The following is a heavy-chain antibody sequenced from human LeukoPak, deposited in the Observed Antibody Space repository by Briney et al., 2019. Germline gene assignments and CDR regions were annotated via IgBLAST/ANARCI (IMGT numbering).Heavy chain of an antibody. CDR1: GFTFSSYN. CDR3: AKADEYYYYYYYLDV. D-gene: IGHD5-24*01. V-gene: IGHV3-21*01. CDR2: ITSGSSYI. J-gene: IGHJ6*03. Sequence: PGGSLRLSCAASGFTFSSYNMNWVRQAPGKGLEWVSSITSGSSYIYYADSVKGRFTISRDNSQNTLYLQMNSLRSEDTAVYYCAKADEYYYYYYYLDVWGKGTTVTVSS.